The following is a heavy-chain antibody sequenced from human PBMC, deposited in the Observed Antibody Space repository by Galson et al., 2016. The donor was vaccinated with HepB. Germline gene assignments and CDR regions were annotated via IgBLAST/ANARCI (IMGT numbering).Heavy chain of an antibody. CDR2: IHHRGTI. CDR3: ARVETGFQIY. D-gene: IGHD2-21*02. CDR1: GASIISRNY. V-gene: IGHV4-4*02. Sequence: SETLSLTCAVSGASIISRNYWSWVRQPPGKGLEWIGEIHHRGTINYNPSLESRVTISVDESKNQFSLELNSVTAADTAVYYCARVETGFQIYWGQGILVTVSS. J-gene: IGHJ4*02.